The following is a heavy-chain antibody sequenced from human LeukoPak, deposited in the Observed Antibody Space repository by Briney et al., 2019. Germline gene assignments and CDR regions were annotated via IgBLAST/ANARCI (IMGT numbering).Heavy chain of an antibody. Sequence: SETLSPTCTVSGGSISSSSYYWGWIRQPPGKGLEWIGSIYYSGSTYYNPTLKSRVTISVDTSKNQFSLKLSSVTAADTAAYYCAREPGYCSSTSCYKPNNWFDPWGQGTLVTVSS. J-gene: IGHJ5*02. D-gene: IGHD2-2*01. CDR1: GGSISSSSYY. CDR2: IYYSGST. CDR3: AREPGYCSSTSCYKPNNWFDP. V-gene: IGHV4-39*07.